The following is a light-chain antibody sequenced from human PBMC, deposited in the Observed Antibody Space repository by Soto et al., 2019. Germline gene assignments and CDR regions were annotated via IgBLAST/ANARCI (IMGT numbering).Light chain of an antibody. CDR3: MQALQTPIS. J-gene: IGKJ5*01. V-gene: IGKV2-28*01. CDR1: QSLLHTNGYNY. CDR2: LGS. Sequence: DIVMTQSPLSLPVPPGEPASISCRSSQSLLHTNGYNYLDWYLQKQGQSPQLLIYLGSNRASGVPDRFSGSGSGTDFTLNISRVEAEDVGVYCCMQALQTPISFGQGTRLEIK.